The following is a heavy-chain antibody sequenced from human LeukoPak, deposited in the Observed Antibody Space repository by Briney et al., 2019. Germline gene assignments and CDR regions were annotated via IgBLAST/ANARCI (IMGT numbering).Heavy chain of an antibody. V-gene: IGHV3-23*01. Sequence: GGSLRLSCKASGFTFSSYAMSWVRQAPGKGLEWVSAISGSGGSTYYADSVKGRFTISRDNSKNTLYLQMNSLRAEDTAVYYCAKDSGLTVTTVGIDYWGQGTLVTVSS. CDR3: AKDSGLTVTTVGIDY. J-gene: IGHJ4*02. CDR1: GFTFSSYA. D-gene: IGHD4-11*01. CDR2: ISGSGGST.